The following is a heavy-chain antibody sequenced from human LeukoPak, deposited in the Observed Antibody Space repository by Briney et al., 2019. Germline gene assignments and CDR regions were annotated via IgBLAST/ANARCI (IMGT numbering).Heavy chain of an antibody. Sequence: PSGALSLPPAVSGGALSSSKWGGWGRPPPREGVGWGGENYHSGSTNYNPSLKSRVTISVDKSKNQFSLKLSSVTAADTAVYYCARADGSSTVTTSGWFDPWGQGTLVTVSS. CDR1: GGALSSSKW. V-gene: IGHV4-4*02. CDR2: NYHSGST. D-gene: IGHD4-17*01. CDR3: ARADGSSTVTTSGWFDP. J-gene: IGHJ5*02.